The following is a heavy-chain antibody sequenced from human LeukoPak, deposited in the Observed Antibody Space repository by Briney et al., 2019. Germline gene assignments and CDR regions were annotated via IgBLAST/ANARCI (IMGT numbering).Heavy chain of an antibody. V-gene: IGHV4-38-2*02. D-gene: IGHD7-27*01. Sequence: SGTLSLTCVVSGYSISTGYHWGWIRQPPGEGLEWIGSVYRSGSTYYNPSLKSRVTMSVDTSKNQISLKVRSVTAADTAVYYCARENWVFDYWGQGILVTVSS. J-gene: IGHJ4*02. CDR3: ARENWVFDY. CDR1: GYSISTGYH. CDR2: VYRSGST.